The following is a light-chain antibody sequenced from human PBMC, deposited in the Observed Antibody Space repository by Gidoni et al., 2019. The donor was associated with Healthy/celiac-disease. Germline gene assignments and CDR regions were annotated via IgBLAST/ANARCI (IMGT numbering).Light chain of an antibody. CDR3: QQSYSTSWT. Sequence: DIQMTQSPSSLSASVGDRVTITCRASQSISSYLNWYQQKPGKAPKLVIYAASSLQSGVPLRFSGSGSGTDFTLTISSLQPEDFATYYCQQSYSTSWTFGQGTKVEIK. V-gene: IGKV1-39*01. CDR2: AAS. J-gene: IGKJ1*01. CDR1: QSISSY.